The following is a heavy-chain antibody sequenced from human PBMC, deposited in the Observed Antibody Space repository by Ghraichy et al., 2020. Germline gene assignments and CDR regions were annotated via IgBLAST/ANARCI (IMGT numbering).Heavy chain of an antibody. V-gene: IGHV4-34*01. J-gene: IGHJ4*02. Sequence: SETLSLTCAVYGGSFSGYYWNWIRQPPGKGLEWIGEINHSGSAKYNPSLKSRVTISVDTSKNQFSLNLSSMTAADTAVYYCARLVEYSRSVDYWGQGTLIAVSS. CDR1: GGSFSGYY. CDR2: INHSGSA. CDR3: ARLVEYSRSVDY. D-gene: IGHD2/OR15-2a*01.